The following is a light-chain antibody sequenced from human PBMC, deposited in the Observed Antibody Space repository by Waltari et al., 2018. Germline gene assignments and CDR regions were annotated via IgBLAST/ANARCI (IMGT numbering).Light chain of an antibody. Sequence: QLVVTQSPSASASLGASVKLTCTLRSGHSSNVLAWLQQQPEKGPRYLMKVNSDGSHSRGDEIPDRFSGSSSGAERYLTISSLQAEDEADYYCQTGGHGTWVFGGGTKLTVL. V-gene: IGLV4-69*01. J-gene: IGLJ3*02. CDR3: QTGGHGTWV. CDR1: SGHSSNV. CDR2: VNSDGSH.